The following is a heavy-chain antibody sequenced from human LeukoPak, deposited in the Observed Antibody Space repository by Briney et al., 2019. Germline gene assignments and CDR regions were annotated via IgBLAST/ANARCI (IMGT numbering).Heavy chain of an antibody. V-gene: IGHV4-34*01. Sequence: PSETLSLTCAVYGESLSKYYWTWIRQSPGKGLGWIGEINHRGSTNQNPSLKSRVTLSVDTSKHQFSLKLTSVTAADAAVYYCASSVGSTDYWGQGTLVTVTS. CDR2: INHRGST. J-gene: IGHJ4*02. CDR3: ASSVGSTDY. CDR1: GESLSKYY. D-gene: IGHD1-26*01.